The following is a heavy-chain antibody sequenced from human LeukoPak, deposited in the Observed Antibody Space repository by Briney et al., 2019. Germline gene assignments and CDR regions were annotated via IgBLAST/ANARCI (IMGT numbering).Heavy chain of an antibody. CDR3: AKDWGSPGYFDY. V-gene: IGHV3-23*01. D-gene: IGHD3-16*01. CDR1: GFTFSSYA. J-gene: IGHJ4*02. Sequence: GSLRLSCAASGFTFSSYAMSWVRQAPGKGLEWVSAISGSGGSTYYADSVKGRFTISRDNSKNTLYLQMNSLRAEDTAVYYCAKDWGSPGYFDYWGQGTLVTVSS. CDR2: ISGSGGST.